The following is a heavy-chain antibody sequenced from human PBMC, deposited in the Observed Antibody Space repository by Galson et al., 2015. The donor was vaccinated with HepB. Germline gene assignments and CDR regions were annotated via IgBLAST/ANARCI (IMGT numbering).Heavy chain of an antibody. V-gene: IGHV4-39*01. CDR2: IYYSGST. CDR1: GVSISSRSYY. Sequence: ETLSLTCSVSGVSISSRSYYWSWVRQPPGKGLAWIASIYYSGSTHYSPSLKSRVTISADTSKNQFSLRLTSATAADTAVYYCVRHGNDDFYHAMDVWGQGTTVAVSS. D-gene: IGHD1-1*01. J-gene: IGHJ6*02. CDR3: VRHGNDDFYHAMDV.